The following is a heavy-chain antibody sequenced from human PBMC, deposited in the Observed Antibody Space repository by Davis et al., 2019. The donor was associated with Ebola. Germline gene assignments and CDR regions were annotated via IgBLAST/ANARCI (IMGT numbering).Heavy chain of an antibody. D-gene: IGHD3-10*01. CDR2: ISTTSGTV. CDR1: GFTFSSYW. J-gene: IGHJ4*02. CDR3: ARAGSPPY. Sequence: GESLKISCAASGFTFSSYWMSWVRQAPGKGLEWVSYISTTSGTVYYADSVKGRFTISRDNARNSLYLQINSLRDEDTAVYYCARAGSPPYWGQGTLVTVSS. V-gene: IGHV3-48*02.